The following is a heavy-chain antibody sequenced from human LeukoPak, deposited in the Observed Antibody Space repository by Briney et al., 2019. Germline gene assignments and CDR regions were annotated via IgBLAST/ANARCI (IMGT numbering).Heavy chain of an antibody. Sequence: SETLSLTCTLSCGSISRYYWSWIRQPPPKGLEWMGYIYYSGSTNYNPSLKSRVTISVDTSNNHFSLKLSSVTAADTAVYYCARRPSRSRPIDYWGQGTLITVTS. CDR2: IYYSGST. CDR1: CGSISRYY. D-gene: IGHD2-2*01. CDR3: ARRPSRSRPIDY. V-gene: IGHV4-59*08. J-gene: IGHJ4*02.